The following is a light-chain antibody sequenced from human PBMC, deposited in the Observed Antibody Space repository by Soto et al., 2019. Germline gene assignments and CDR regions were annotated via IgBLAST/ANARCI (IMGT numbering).Light chain of an antibody. V-gene: IGKV1-39*01. J-gene: IGKJ1*01. CDR3: QQSYSAPQT. CDR2: AQS. CDR1: QHISDY. Sequence: DIQMTQSPSSLSASVGDRVTITCRASQHISDYINWYQQKPGKAPKLLIYAQSNLQSGVPSRFTGSRSGTAFSLTITSLQVEDFVTYYCQQSYSAPQTFGQGTKVEIK.